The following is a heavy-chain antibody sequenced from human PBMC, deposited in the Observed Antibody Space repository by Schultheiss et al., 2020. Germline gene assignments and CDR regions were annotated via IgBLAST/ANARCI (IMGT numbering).Heavy chain of an antibody. Sequence: GGSLRLSCADSGFTFSSYTMNWVRQAPGKGLEWVSSISDSRVATYYADSVKGRITISRDNSKNTLYLQMNSLRAEDTAVYYCARDTGAIDSWGQGTLVTVSS. V-gene: IGHV3-23*01. J-gene: IGHJ4*02. CDR2: ISDSRVAT. D-gene: IGHD7-27*01. CDR3: ARDTGAIDS. CDR1: GFTFSSYT.